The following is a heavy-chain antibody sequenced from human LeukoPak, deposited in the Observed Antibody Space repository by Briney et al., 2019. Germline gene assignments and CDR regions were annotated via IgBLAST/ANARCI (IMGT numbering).Heavy chain of an antibody. CDR2: IYYSGSGST. J-gene: IGHJ5*02. CDR3: ARGRYGYSWFDP. CDR1: GGSISSSRYY. D-gene: IGHD5-18*01. V-gene: IGHV4-39*01. Sequence: SETLSLTCTVSGGSISSSRYYWGWIRQSPGKGLEWIGTIYYSGSGSTYYNPSLKSRVIISIDMSKNQFSLRLGSVTAADTAVYYCARGRYGYSWFDPWGQGTLVTVSS.